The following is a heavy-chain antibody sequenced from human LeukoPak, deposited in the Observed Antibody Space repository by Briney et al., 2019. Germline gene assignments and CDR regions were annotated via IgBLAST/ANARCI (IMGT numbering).Heavy chain of an antibody. D-gene: IGHD2-2*01. CDR1: GFTFSSYA. Sequence: PGGSLRLSCAASGFTFSSYAMHWVRQAPGKGLEWVAVISYDGSNKYYADSVKGRFTISRDNSKNTLYLQMNSLRAEDTAVYYCARVGPDIVVVPAAPTGPDYWGQGTLVTVSS. V-gene: IGHV3-30-3*01. CDR3: ARVGPDIVVVPAAPTGPDY. CDR2: ISYDGSNK. J-gene: IGHJ4*02.